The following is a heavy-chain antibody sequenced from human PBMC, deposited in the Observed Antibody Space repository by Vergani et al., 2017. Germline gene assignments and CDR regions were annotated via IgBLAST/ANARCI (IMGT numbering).Heavy chain of an antibody. CDR3: AKGQRVPAASNWFDP. J-gene: IGHJ5*02. CDR2: ISYDGSNK. V-gene: IGHV3-30*18. CDR1: GFTFSSYG. Sequence: VQLVESGGGVVQPGRSLRLSCAASGFTFSSYGMHWVRQAPGQGLGWVAVISYDGSNKYYADSVKGRFTIARDNSKYTLYLQMNSLRADDTAVYYCAKGQRVPAASNWFDPWGEGSLVSVSS. D-gene: IGHD2-2*01.